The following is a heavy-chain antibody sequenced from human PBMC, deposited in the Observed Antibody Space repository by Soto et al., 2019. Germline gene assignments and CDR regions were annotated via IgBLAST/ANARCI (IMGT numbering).Heavy chain of an antibody. Sequence: GGSLRLSCAASGFTFSSYAMNWVRQAPGKGLEWVAGVSASGGGTSYADSVKGRFTISRDNSKNTLYLKMNSLRVADTAVYYCAKDLLLNDIRYYYYGMDVWGQGTTVTVSS. CDR3: AKDLLLNDIRYYYYGMDV. D-gene: IGHD1-1*01. CDR2: VSASGGGT. CDR1: GFTFSSYA. J-gene: IGHJ6*02. V-gene: IGHV3-23*01.